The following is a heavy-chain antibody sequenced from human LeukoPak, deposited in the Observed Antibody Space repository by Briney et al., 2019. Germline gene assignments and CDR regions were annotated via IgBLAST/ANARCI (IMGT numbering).Heavy chain of an antibody. J-gene: IGHJ6*02. D-gene: IGHD3-3*01. CDR1: GFTFSSYG. V-gene: IGHV1-2*02. Sequence: GRSLRLSCAASGFTFSSYGMHWVRQAPGQGLEWMGWINPNSGGTNYAQKFQGRVTMTRDTSISTAYMELSRLRSDDTAVYYCARAGADVFGVVIMSSAPYYGMDVWGQGTTVTVSS. CDR3: ARAGADVFGVVIMSSAPYYGMDV. CDR2: INPNSGGT.